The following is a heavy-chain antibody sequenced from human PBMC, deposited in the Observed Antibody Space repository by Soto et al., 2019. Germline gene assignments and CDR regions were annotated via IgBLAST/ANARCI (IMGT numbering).Heavy chain of an antibody. J-gene: IGHJ6*02. CDR3: ARDGSTSWYSYDYHGMDV. V-gene: IGHV3-7*05. CDR1: GFTFRTYW. CDR2: INLDGSEK. D-gene: IGHD5-18*01. Sequence: EVQLVESGGGLVQPGGSLRLSCAASGFTFRTYWLSWVRQVPGKGLEWVANINLDGSEKNYVDSVKGRFTISRDNARNSLYLQMSSLRAEHTALYYGARDGSTSWYSYDYHGMDVWGQGTTVTVSS.